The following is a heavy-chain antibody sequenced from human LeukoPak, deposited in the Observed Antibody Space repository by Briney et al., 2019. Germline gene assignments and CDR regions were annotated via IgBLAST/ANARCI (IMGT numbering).Heavy chain of an antibody. D-gene: IGHD3-22*01. J-gene: IGHJ3*02. CDR1: GGSFSGYY. V-gene: IGHV4-34*01. CDR3: ARRSSGFAFDI. CDR2: INHSGST. Sequence: SETLSLTCAVYGGSFSGYYWSWIRQPPGKGLEWIGEINHSGSTNYNPSLKSRVTISVDTSKNQSSLKLSSVTAADTAVYYCARRSSGFAFDIWGQGTMVTVSS.